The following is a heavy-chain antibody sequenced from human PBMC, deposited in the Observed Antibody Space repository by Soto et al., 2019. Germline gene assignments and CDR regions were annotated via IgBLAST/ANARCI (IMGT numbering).Heavy chain of an antibody. CDR2: ILSDYNT. J-gene: IGHJ4*02. CDR3: TRRTSGYFGY. Sequence: EVQLLESGGGLVQPGGSLTLSCAASGFTFSEYTMSWVRQAPGKVLESISVILSDYNTYYAGSVRGRFTISRDNSKNTLYLEMNSLRAEDTAVYYCTRRTSGYFGYWGQGALVTVSS. CDR1: GFTFSEYT. D-gene: IGHD2-15*01. V-gene: IGHV3-23*03.